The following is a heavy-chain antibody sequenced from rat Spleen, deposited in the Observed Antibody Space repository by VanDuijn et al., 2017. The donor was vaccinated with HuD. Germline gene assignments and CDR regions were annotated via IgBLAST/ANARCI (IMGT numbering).Heavy chain of an antibody. V-gene: IGHV5-25*01. CDR1: GFTFSNYD. CDR2: ISTGGGNP. D-gene: IGHD3-4*01. J-gene: IGHJ1*01. Sequence: EVQLVESGGGLVQPGRSMKLSCAASGFTFSNYDMAWVRQAPTKGLEWVASISTGGGNPYYRDSVKGRFTISRDNAKSTLYLQMDSLRSEDTATYYCARHPQLGTYWYFDFWGPGTMVTVSS. CDR3: ARHPQLGTYWYFDF.